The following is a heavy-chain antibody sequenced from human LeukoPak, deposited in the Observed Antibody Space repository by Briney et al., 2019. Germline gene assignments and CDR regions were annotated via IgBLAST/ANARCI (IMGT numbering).Heavy chain of an antibody. CDR2: IWYDGSNK. CDR1: GFTFSSYG. D-gene: IGHD3-22*01. CDR3: AKGGPYDSSGYPLDY. V-gene: IGHV3-33*06. Sequence: GRSLRLSCAASGFTFSSYGMHWVRQAPGKGLEWVAVIWYDGSNKYYADSVKGRFTISRDNSKNTLYLQMNSLRAEDTAVYYCAKGGPYDSSGYPLDYWGQGTLVTDSS. J-gene: IGHJ4*02.